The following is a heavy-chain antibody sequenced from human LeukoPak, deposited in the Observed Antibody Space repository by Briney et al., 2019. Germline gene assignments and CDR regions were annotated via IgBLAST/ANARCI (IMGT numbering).Heavy chain of an antibody. CDR1: GYSISSGYY. Sequence: SETLSLTCTVSGYSISSGYYWGWIRQPPGKGLEWIGEINHSGSTNYNPSLKSRVTMSVDKSENHFSLKLISVTAADTAVYYCARIACSGGSCGRRWVQFAYFDYWGQGTLVTVSS. J-gene: IGHJ4*02. D-gene: IGHD2-15*01. V-gene: IGHV4-38-2*02. CDR3: ARIACSGGSCGRRWVQFAYFDY. CDR2: INHSGST.